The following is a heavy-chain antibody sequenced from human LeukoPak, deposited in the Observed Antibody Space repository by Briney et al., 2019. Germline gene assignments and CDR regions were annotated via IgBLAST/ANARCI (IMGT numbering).Heavy chain of an antibody. Sequence: PGGSLRLSCAASGFTFSSYAMHWVRQAPGKGLEWVAVISFDGSNKYYADSVKGRFTISRDNSKNTLYLQMSSLRAEDTAVYYCARDFSLYSWDLLPSYWGQGTLVTVSS. D-gene: IGHD1-26*01. CDR2: ISFDGSNK. CDR3: ARDFSLYSWDLLPSY. J-gene: IGHJ4*02. V-gene: IGHV3-30-3*01. CDR1: GFTFSSYA.